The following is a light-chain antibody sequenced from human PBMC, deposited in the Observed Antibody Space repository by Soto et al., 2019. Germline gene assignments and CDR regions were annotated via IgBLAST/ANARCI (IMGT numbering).Light chain of an antibody. CDR3: QQYGSSSWT. V-gene: IGKV3-20*01. J-gene: IGKJ1*01. Sequence: EIVLTQSPGTLSLSPGERATLSCRASQSVSSTYIAWYQQKPGQAPRLLIYGTSSRATAIPDRFSGSGSGTVFTLTISRLEPEDFAVYYCQQYGSSSWTFGQGTKVDIK. CDR1: QSVSSTY. CDR2: GTS.